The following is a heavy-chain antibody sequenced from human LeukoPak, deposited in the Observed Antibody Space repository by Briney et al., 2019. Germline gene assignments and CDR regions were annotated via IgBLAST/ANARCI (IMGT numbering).Heavy chain of an antibody. J-gene: IGHJ4*02. CDR1: GGTFSIYA. V-gene: IGHV1-69*04. CDR2: IIPILGIA. CDR3: AIQRGYSYGSGDY. Sequence: SVKVSCKASGGTFSIYAISWVRQAPGQGREWMGRIIPILGIANYAQKFQGRVTITADKSTSTAYMELSSLRSEDTAVYYCAIQRGYSYGSGDYWGQGTLVTVSS. D-gene: IGHD5-18*01.